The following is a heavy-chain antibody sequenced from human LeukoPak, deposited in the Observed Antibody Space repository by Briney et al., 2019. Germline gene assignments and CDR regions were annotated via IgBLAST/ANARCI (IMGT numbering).Heavy chain of an antibody. V-gene: IGHV3-23*01. Sequence: GGSLRLSCAASGFTFSSYAMSWVRQAPGRGLEGVSGISGSGGSTYYADSVKGRLTISRDNSKNTLYLQMNSLRAEDTAVYYCAKRGSSGWYGNHFDYWGQGTLVTVSS. CDR3: AKRGSSGWYGNHFDY. D-gene: IGHD6-19*01. J-gene: IGHJ4*02. CDR2: ISGSGGST. CDR1: GFTFSSYA.